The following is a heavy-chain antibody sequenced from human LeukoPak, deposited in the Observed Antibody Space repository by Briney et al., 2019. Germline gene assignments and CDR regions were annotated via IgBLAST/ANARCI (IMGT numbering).Heavy chain of an antibody. V-gene: IGHV3-23*01. CDR2: ISGSGGST. CDR3: AKEVYYYGSGSYYNAIDY. D-gene: IGHD3-10*01. Sequence: GGSLRLSCAASGFTFSSYAMSWVRQDPGKGLEWVSAISGSGGSTYYADSVKGRFTISRDNSKNTLYLQMNSLRAEDTAVYYCAKEVYYYGSGSYYNAIDYWGQGTLVTVSS. J-gene: IGHJ4*02. CDR1: GFTFSSYA.